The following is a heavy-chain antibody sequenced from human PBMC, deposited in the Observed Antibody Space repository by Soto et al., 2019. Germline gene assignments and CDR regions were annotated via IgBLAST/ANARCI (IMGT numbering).Heavy chain of an antibody. CDR2: INPSGGST. CDR3: ARENGYSYGPREPADY. D-gene: IGHD5-18*01. Sequence: VKVSCKASGYTFTSYYMHWVRQAPGQGLEWMGIINPSGGSTSYAQKFQGRVTMTRDTSTSTVYMELSSLRSEDTAVYYCARENGYSYGPREPADYWGQGTLVTSPQ. CDR1: GYTFTSYY. V-gene: IGHV1-46*03. J-gene: IGHJ4*02.